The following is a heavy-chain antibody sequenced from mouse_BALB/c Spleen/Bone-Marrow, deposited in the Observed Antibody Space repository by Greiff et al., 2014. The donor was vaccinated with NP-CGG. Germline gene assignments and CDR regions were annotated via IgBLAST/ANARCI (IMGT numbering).Heavy chain of an antibody. CDR1: GYALTNYF. CDR2: INPGSGGA. CDR3: IRELVRGFGY. V-gene: IGHV1-54*01. J-gene: IGHJ3*01. Sequence: VQLQQSGAELVRPGIPVKVSCKASGYALTNYFMEWVKQRPGQGLEWIGVINPGSGGANYNEKFKGKAILTADKSSSTAYMQLSSLTSDDSADYFCIRELVRGFGYWGQGTLVTVSA. D-gene: IGHD2-14*01.